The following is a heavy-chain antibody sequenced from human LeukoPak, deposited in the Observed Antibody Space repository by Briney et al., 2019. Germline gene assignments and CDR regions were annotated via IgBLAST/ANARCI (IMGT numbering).Heavy chain of an antibody. D-gene: IGHD5-24*01. CDR2: VIAIIVNT. V-gene: IGHV1-18*01. CDR1: RYTSTTYV. Sequence: ASVKVSSKASRYTSTTYVTSWVPHAPGQGLEWIGWVIAIIVNTHYAQKLQGRVTLTTYTSTSTDYMELRSLRSDNTAVYYCARDLDGYNYSDKYFEHWGQGTLVTVSS. J-gene: IGHJ1*01. CDR3: ARDLDGYNYSDKYFEH.